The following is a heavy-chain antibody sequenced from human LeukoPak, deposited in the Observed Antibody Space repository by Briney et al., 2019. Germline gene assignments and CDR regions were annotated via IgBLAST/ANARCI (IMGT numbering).Heavy chain of an antibody. CDR1: GFTFSSYE. CDR2: ISSSGSTI. J-gene: IGHJ4*02. D-gene: IGHD3-10*01. Sequence: GGSLRLSCAASGFTFSSYEMNWVRQAPGEGLEWVSYISSSGSTIYYADSVKGRFTISRDNAKNSLYLHMNSLRADDTAVYYCARGSQTAITMVRGVVYFDYWGQGTLVTVSS. V-gene: IGHV3-48*03. CDR3: ARGSQTAITMVRGVVYFDY.